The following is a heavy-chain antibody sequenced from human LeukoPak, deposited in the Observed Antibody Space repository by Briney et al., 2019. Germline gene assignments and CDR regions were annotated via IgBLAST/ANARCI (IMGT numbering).Heavy chain of an antibody. CDR1: GFTFSTYG. CDR2: IRYDGTNK. D-gene: IGHD1-1*01. V-gene: IGHV3-30*02. Sequence: PGGSLSLSCAASGFTFSTYGMHWVRQAPGKGLEWVAFIRYDGTNKYYADSVKGRFTISRDNSKNTLYLQMNSLRGEDTAVYFCAKDKDPWKSTAISDFDYWGQGTLVTVSS. CDR3: AKDKDPWKSTAISDFDY. J-gene: IGHJ4*02.